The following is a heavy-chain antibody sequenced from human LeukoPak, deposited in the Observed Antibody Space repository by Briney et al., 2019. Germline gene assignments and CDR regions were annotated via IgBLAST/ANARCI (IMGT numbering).Heavy chain of an antibody. CDR2: IYTSGST. CDR3: ARGQWLPVFDF. D-gene: IGHD3-22*01. Sequence: PSETLSPTCTVSGGSISSGSYYWSWIRQPAGKGLEWIGRIYTSGSTNYNPSLKSRVTISVDTSKNHFSLKLSSVTAADTAVYYCARGQWLPVFDFWGQGTLVTVSS. CDR1: GGSISSGSYY. V-gene: IGHV4-61*02. J-gene: IGHJ4*02.